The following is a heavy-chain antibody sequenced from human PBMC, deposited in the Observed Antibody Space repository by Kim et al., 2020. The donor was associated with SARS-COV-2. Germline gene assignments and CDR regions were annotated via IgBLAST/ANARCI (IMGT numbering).Heavy chain of an antibody. CDR3: AREDPEHTLVVVAATGRLDY. CDR1: GFTFSSYA. V-gene: IGHV3-30*04. Sequence: GGSLRLSCAASGFTFSSYAMHWVRQAPGKGLEWVAVISYDGSNKYYADSVKGRFTISRDNSKNTLYLQMNSLRAEDTAVYYCAREDPEHTLVVVAATGRLDYWGQGTLVTVSS. D-gene: IGHD2-15*01. CDR2: ISYDGSNK. J-gene: IGHJ4*02.